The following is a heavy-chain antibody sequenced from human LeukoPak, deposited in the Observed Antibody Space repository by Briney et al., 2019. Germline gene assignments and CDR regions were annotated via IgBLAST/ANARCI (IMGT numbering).Heavy chain of an antibody. Sequence: SETLSLTCTVSGGSISGYYWSWIRQSPGKGLEWIAYIYNSGSTNYNPSLQSRVTISVDTSKNQFSLNLSSVTAADTAVYYCARYGSGTYPRFDYWGQGTLVTLSS. D-gene: IGHD3-10*01. CDR1: GGSISGYY. CDR2: IYNSGST. V-gene: IGHV4-59*08. J-gene: IGHJ4*02. CDR3: ARYGSGTYPRFDY.